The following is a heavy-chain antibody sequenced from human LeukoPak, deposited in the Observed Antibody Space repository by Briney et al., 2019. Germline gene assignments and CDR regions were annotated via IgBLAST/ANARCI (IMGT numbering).Heavy chain of an antibody. CDR1: GGSISSYY. Sequence: SETLSLTCTVSGGSISSYYWSWIRQPPGKGLEWIGYIYYTGTTNCNPSLKSRVTISVDTSKNQFSLKLSSVTAADTAVYYCAKEGTPQVSTWYDLWGQGTQVIVSS. V-gene: IGHV4-59*01. J-gene: IGHJ5*02. CDR2: IYYTGTT. CDR3: AKEGTPQVSTWYDL. D-gene: IGHD3-10*01.